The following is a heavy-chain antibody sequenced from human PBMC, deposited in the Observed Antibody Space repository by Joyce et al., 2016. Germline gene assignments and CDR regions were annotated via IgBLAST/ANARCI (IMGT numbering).Heavy chain of an antibody. J-gene: IGHJ4*02. D-gene: IGHD3-22*01. CDR2: ISGSGGST. CDR3: AKIEGSGYYVWYFDY. Sequence: EVQLLESGGGLIQPGGSLRLSCAASGFTFSSYAMSWVRQAPGKGLEWVSGISGSGGSTYYADAVKSRFTISRDNSKNTLYLQMHSLRVEDMAVYYCAKIEGSGYYVWYFDYWGQGTLVTVSS. V-gene: IGHV3-23*01. CDR1: GFTFSSYA.